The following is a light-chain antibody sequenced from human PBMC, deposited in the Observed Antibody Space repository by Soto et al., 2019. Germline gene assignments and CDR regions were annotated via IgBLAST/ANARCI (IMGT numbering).Light chain of an antibody. CDR2: EVS. Sequence: QSALTQPRSVSGSPGQSVTISCTGTSSDVGGYNYVSWYQQHPGKAPKVMIYEVSKRPSGVPDRFSGSKSGNTASLTISGLQAEDEADYYCCSHAGSDTYVFGTGTKLTVL. CDR3: CSHAGSDTYV. J-gene: IGLJ1*01. V-gene: IGLV2-11*01. CDR1: SSDVGGYNY.